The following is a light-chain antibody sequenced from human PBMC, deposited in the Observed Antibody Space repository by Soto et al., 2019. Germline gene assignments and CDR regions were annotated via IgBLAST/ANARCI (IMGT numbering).Light chain of an antibody. CDR2: DVT. CDR1: SSDVGAYNY. J-gene: IGLJ2*01. V-gene: IGLV2-14*01. CDR3: SSYTTIKTVI. Sequence: QSALAQPASVSGSPGQSITISCTGTSSDVGAYNYVSWYHQHHPGKAPELIIYDVTDRPSGVSTRFSGSNSGNTASLTISGLQAEDEGDYYCSSYTTIKTVIFGGGTKMTVL.